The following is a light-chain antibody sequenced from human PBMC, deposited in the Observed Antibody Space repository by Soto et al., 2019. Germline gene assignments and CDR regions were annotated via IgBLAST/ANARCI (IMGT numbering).Light chain of an antibody. V-gene: IGLV2-8*01. CDR1: SSDIGGYNY. CDR3: SSYAERNSVL. J-gene: IGLJ3*02. Sequence: QSALTQPPSASGSPGQSVTISCTGTSSDIGGYNYVSWYQQHPGKAPKLMIYEVIKRPSGVPDRFSGSRSGNTASLTVSGLQAEDEADYYCSSYAERNSVLFGGGTQLTVL. CDR2: EVI.